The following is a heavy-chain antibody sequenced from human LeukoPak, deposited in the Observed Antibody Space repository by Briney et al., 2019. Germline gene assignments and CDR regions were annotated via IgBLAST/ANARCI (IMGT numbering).Heavy chain of an antibody. D-gene: IGHD5-12*01. CDR1: GGSISTYY. J-gene: IGHJ4*02. CDR3: ARMGGYSGYATH. V-gene: IGHV4-59*08. Sequence: SETLSLTCTVSGGSISTYYWSWIRQPPGKGLEWVGYIHYSGTTNYNPSLKNRVTISLDTSKNQFSLNLSSVTAADTAVYYCARMGGYSGYATHWGQGTLVTVSS. CDR2: IHYSGTT.